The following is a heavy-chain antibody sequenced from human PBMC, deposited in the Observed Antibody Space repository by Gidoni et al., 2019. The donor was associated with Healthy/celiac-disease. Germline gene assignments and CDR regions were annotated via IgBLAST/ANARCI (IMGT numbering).Heavy chain of an antibody. V-gene: IGHV4-59*01. CDR3: ARASGEEMAYYFDY. CDR1: GGSISSYY. CDR2: IYYSGST. J-gene: IGHJ4*02. Sequence: QVQLQESGPGLVKPSETLSLTCTVSGGSISSYYWSWIRQPPGKGLEWIGYIYYSGSTNYNPSLKSRVTISVDTSKNQFSLKLSSVTAADTAVYYCARASGEEMAYYFDYWGQGTLVTVSS. D-gene: IGHD3-10*01.